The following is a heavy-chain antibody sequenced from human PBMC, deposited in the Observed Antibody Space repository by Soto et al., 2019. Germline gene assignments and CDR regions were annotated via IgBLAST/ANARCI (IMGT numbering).Heavy chain of an antibody. J-gene: IGHJ2*01. CDR1: GGSISSYY. CDR2: IYYSGST. V-gene: IGHV4-59*01. Sequence: QVQLQESGPGLVKPSETLSLTCTVSGGSISSYYWSWIRQPPGKGLEWIGYIYYSGSTNYNPSLKSRVTLSVDTSKNQFSLKLTSVTAADTAVYYCARRGITNWYFDLWGRGTLVTVSS. D-gene: IGHD3-16*01. CDR3: ARRGITNWYFDL.